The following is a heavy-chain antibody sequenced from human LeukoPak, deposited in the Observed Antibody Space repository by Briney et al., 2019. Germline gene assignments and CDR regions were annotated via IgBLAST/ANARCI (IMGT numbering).Heavy chain of an antibody. Sequence: SETLSLTCAVYGGSFSGYYWSWIRQPPGKGLEGIGEINHSGSTNYNPSLKSRVTISVDTSKNQFSLKLSSVTAADTAVYYCARGRRLREAIVVVPAAMFYFDYWGQGTLVTVSS. CDR2: INHSGST. CDR3: ARGRRLREAIVVVPAAMFYFDY. J-gene: IGHJ4*02. V-gene: IGHV4-34*01. D-gene: IGHD2-2*01. CDR1: GGSFSGYY.